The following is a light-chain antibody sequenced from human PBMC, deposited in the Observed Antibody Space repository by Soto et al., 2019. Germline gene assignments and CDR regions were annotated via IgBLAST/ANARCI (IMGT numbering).Light chain of an antibody. Sequence: EIVLTQSPGTTSLSPGERATLSCRASQSVSNNWLAWYQQKPGQAPRLLIYGASSRATGIADRFSGSGSGTDFTLTISRLEPEDFALYYCQQYGSSPTTFGQGTKV. CDR3: QQYGSSPTT. J-gene: IGKJ1*01. V-gene: IGKV3-20*01. CDR2: GAS. CDR1: QSVSNNW.